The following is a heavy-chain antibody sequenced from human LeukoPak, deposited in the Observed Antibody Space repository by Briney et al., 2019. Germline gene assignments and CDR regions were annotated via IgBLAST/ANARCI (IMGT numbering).Heavy chain of an antibody. D-gene: IGHD3-22*01. CDR2: INYSGRI. J-gene: IGHJ3*02. V-gene: IGHV4-59*01. Sequence: SETLSLTCIVSSGFISSYYWSWIRQTPGKGLEWIAFINYSGRIKYNPSLQSRVSMSLDTSKNHFSLQLRSVMAADTAVYYCTRLVDYDNSGDPDIFDIWGQGTIVSIS. CDR1: SGFISSYY. CDR3: TRLVDYDNSGDPDIFDI.